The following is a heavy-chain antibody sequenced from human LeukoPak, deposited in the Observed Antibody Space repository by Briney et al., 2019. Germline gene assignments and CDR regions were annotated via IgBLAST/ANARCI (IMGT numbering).Heavy chain of an antibody. CDR2: IYTSGST. V-gene: IGHV4-61*02. J-gene: IGHJ1*01. Sequence: SETLSLTCTVSGGSISSGSYYWSWIRQPAGKGLEWIGRIYTSGSTNYNPSLKSRVTISVDTSKNQLSLKLSSVTAADTAVYYCARDAYGVRGDFQHWGQGTLVTVSS. CDR3: ARDAYGVRGDFQH. CDR1: GGSISSGSYY. D-gene: IGHD4-17*01.